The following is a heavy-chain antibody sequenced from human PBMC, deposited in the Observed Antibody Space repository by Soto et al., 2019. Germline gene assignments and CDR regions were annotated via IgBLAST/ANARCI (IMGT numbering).Heavy chain of an antibody. CDR3: ARHSLALRKNNWFDP. CDR1: GDSIISSDFY. CDR2: IFYLGSS. J-gene: IGHJ5*02. V-gene: IGHV4-39*01. Sequence: PETLSVTCTVSGDSIISSDFYWGWVRQPPGKGLEWIGSIFYLGSSYYNPSLKSRVTMSVDTSKNQFSLMLRSVTAADTALYFCARHSLALRKNNWFDPWGQGIMVT. D-gene: IGHD3-3*02.